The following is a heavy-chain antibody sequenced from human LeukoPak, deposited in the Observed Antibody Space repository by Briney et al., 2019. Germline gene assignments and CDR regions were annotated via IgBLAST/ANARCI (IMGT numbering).Heavy chain of an antibody. CDR3: AKVSTYYYDGSGHYYFDY. D-gene: IGHD3-22*01. Sequence: PGGSLRLSCAASGFTFSSYAMHWVRQAPGKGLEWVSGISGSGGSTKYADSVEDRFSISRDNSKNTLYLQMNSLRAEDTAVYYCAKVSTYYYDGSGHYYFDYWGQGTLVTVSS. V-gene: IGHV3-23*01. CDR2: ISGSGGST. CDR1: GFTFSSYA. J-gene: IGHJ4*02.